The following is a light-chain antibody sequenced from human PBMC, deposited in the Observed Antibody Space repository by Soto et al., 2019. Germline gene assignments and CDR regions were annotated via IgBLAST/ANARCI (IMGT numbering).Light chain of an antibody. CDR3: QQRSNWPRIT. CDR2: DAS. V-gene: IGKV3-11*01. J-gene: IGKJ4*01. Sequence: EIVLTQYTATLSLSPGERATLSCRASHGVSSYLAWYQQKPGQAPRLLIYDASNRATGIPARFSGSGSGTDFTLTISSLEPEDFAVYYCQQRSNWPRITFGGGAKVDIK. CDR1: HGVSSY.